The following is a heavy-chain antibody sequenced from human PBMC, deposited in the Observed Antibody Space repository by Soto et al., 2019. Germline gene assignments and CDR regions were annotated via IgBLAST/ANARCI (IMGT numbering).Heavy chain of an antibody. J-gene: IGHJ4*02. Sequence: QVQLQESGPGLVKPSQTLTLTCTVSGGSISSGSFYWSWIRQHPGKGLEWIGHIADSGSSYYNPSFESRVTISVDTSKNQFSLKLSAVTAADTAVYFCARTTFYDIFTAYYSLFDYWGQGTLVTVSS. CDR2: IADSGSS. CDR3: ARTTFYDIFTAYYSLFDY. D-gene: IGHD3-9*01. V-gene: IGHV4-31*03. CDR1: GGSISSGSFY.